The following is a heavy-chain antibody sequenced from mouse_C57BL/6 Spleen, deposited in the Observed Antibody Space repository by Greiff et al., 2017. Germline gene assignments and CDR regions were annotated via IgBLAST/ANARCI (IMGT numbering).Heavy chain of an antibody. CDR1: GYTFTDYY. Sequence: VQLQQSGPELVKPGASVKISCKASGYTFTDYYINWVKQRPGQGLEWIGWIFPGSGSTYYNEKFKGKATLTVDKSSSTAYMLLSSLTSEDSAVXFCARSIYYGNYVEDDYWGQGTTLTVSS. CDR2: IFPGSGST. J-gene: IGHJ2*01. V-gene: IGHV1-75*01. CDR3: ARSIYYGNYVEDDY. D-gene: IGHD2-1*01.